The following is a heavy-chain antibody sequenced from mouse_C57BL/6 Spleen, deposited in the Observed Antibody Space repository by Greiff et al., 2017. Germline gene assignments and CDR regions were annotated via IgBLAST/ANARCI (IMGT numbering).Heavy chain of an antibody. CDR3: ARGELGRYYAMDY. CDR1: GYTFTSYW. D-gene: IGHD4-1*01. J-gene: IGHJ4*01. V-gene: IGHV1-50*01. Sequence: VQLQQPGAELVKPGASVKLSCKASGYTFTSYWMQWVKQRPGQGLEWIGEIDPSDSYTNYNQKFKGKATLTVDTSSSTAYMQLSSLTSEDSAVYYCARGELGRYYAMDYWGQGTSVTVSS. CDR2: IDPSDSYT.